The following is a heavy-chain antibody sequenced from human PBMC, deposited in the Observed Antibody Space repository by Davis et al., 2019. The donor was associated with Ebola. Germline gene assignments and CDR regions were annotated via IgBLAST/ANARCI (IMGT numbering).Heavy chain of an antibody. Sequence: GESLKISCAASGFTFSSYAMSWVRQAPGKGLEWVSAISGSVGSTYYADSVKGRFTISRDNSKNTLYLQMNSLRAEDTAVYYCAKSQNQGWTFDYWGQGTLVTVSS. D-gene: IGHD6-19*01. CDR3: AKSQNQGWTFDY. CDR1: GFTFSSYA. V-gene: IGHV3-23*01. J-gene: IGHJ4*02. CDR2: ISGSVGST.